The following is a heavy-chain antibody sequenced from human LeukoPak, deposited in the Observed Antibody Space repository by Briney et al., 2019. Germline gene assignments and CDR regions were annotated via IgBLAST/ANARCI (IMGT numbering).Heavy chain of an antibody. Sequence: PAETLSLTCAVCGGSFSGYYWSWIRQPPGKGLEWIEEINHSGSTNYNPSLKSRVTISVDTSKNQFSLKLSSVTAADTAVYYCARGASGYCSSTSCYYFDYWGQGTLVTVSS. D-gene: IGHD2-2*01. V-gene: IGHV4-34*01. CDR3: ARGASGYCSSTSCYYFDY. J-gene: IGHJ4*02. CDR1: GGSFSGYY. CDR2: INHSGST.